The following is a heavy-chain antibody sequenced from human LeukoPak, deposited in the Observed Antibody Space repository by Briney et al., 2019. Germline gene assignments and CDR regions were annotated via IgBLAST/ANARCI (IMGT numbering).Heavy chain of an antibody. Sequence: ASVKVSCKASGYTFTSYGISWVRQAPGQGLEWMGWISAYNGNTNYAQKLQGRVTMTTDTSTSTAYMELRSLRSDDTAVYYCARDPLYYYDSSGYYYEHWGQGTLVTVSS. CDR3: ARDPLYYYDSSGYYYEH. V-gene: IGHV1-18*01. D-gene: IGHD3-22*01. J-gene: IGHJ1*01. CDR2: ISAYNGNT. CDR1: GYTFTSYG.